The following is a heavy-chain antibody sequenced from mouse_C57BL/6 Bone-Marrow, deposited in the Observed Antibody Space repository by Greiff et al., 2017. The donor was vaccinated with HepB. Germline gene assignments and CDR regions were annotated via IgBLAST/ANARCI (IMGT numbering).Heavy chain of an antibody. D-gene: IGHD1-3*01. Sequence: VHVKQSGAELVRPGASVKLSCTASGFNIKDDYMHWVKQRPEQGLEWIGWIDPENGDTEYASKFQGKATITADTSSNTAYLQLSSLTSEDTAVYYCTRVYKGAMDYWGQGTSVTVSS. CDR3: TRVYKGAMDY. CDR2: IDPENGDT. V-gene: IGHV14-4*01. J-gene: IGHJ4*01. CDR1: GFNIKDDY.